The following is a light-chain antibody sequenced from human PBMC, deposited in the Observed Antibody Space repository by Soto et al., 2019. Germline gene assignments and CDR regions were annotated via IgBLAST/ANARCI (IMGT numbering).Light chain of an antibody. J-gene: IGLJ2*01. CDR2: DVN. Sequence: QSALTQPASVSGSPGQSITISCTGTSSDIGAYNFVSWYQQHPGKAPKLMLYDVNIRPSGVSNRFSGSNSGNTASLTISGLQAEDDADYYCTSWTTSTTMIFGGGTKVTVL. CDR1: SSDIGAYNF. V-gene: IGLV2-14*03. CDR3: TSWTTSTTMI.